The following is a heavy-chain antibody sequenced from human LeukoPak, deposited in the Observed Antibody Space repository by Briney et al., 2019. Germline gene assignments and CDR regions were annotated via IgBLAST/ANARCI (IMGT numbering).Heavy chain of an antibody. V-gene: IGHV3-66*01. CDR2: IYSGGAT. CDR3: ARDPPAVAANTYG. Sequence: PGGPLRLSCAASGFTVSNNYMRWPRHAPGKGLEWVSLIYSGGATIYPDALKGRFTNSRDGSKNTLYLQMNTLRAEDTAVYYCARDPPAVAANTYGWGQGTLVTVSS. CDR1: GFTVSNNY. D-gene: IGHD6-6*01. J-gene: IGHJ4*02.